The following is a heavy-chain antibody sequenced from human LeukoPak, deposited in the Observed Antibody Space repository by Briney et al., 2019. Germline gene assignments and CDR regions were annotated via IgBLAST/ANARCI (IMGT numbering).Heavy chain of an antibody. V-gene: IGHV3-30*03. D-gene: IGHD3-22*01. CDR2: ISDDGSNK. Sequence: PGGSLRLSCAASGFTFSSYSMNWVRQAPGKGLEWVAVISDDGSNKYNADSVKARFTISRDNSKNTLYLQMNSLRAEDTAVYYCAREAPYYYDSSGYFDYWGQGTLVTVSS. CDR1: GFTFSSYS. CDR3: AREAPYYYDSSGYFDY. J-gene: IGHJ4*02.